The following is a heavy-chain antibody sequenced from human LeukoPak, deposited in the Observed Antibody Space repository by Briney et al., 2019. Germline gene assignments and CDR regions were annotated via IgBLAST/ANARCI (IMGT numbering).Heavy chain of an antibody. D-gene: IGHD3-10*01. V-gene: IGHV3-20*04. J-gene: IGHJ4*02. CDR2: INWNGGST. CDR1: GFTFGDYG. Sequence: GGSLRLSCATSGFTFGDYGLSWVRQAPGKGLEWVSDINWNGGSTGYVDSVKGRFTISRDNAKNSLYLQMNSLRAEDTAVYYCARGGWFIVDYWGQGTLVTVSS. CDR3: ARGGWFIVDY.